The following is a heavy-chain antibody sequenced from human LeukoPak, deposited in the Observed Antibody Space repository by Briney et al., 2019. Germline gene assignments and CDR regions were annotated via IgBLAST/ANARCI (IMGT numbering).Heavy chain of an antibody. V-gene: IGHV3-23*01. D-gene: IGHD5-12*01. Sequence: PGASLRLSCAASGFTFSSYAMSWVRQAPGKGLEWVSGISGSGGSIYYADSVKGRFTISRDNSKNTLYLQMNNLRAEDTAVYYRAKTPGYSGYESPIDYWGQGTLVTVSS. J-gene: IGHJ4*02. CDR3: AKTPGYSGYESPIDY. CDR1: GFTFSSYA. CDR2: ISGSGGSI.